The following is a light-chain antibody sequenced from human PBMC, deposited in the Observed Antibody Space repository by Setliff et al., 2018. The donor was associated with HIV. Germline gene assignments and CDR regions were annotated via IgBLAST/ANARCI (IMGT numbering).Light chain of an antibody. CDR2: DVN. J-gene: IGLJ1*01. Sequence: QSVLAQPRSVSGSPGQPVTISCTGTSSDVGGYNYVSWYQQHPGKAPKFMIYDVNKRPSGVPHRFSGSKSGNTASLTISGLQAEDEADYYCCSYAGSYTYVFGTGTKVTVL. CDR1: SSDVGGYNY. V-gene: IGLV2-11*01. CDR3: CSYAGSYTYV.